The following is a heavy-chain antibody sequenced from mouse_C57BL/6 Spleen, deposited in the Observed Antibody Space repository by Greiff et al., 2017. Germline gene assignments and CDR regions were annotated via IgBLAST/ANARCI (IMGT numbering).Heavy chain of an antibody. CDR1: GYTFTSYW. CDR3: ARGGDDYDDYWYFDV. J-gene: IGHJ1*03. Sequence: VQLQQPGAELVRPGSSVKLSCKASGYTFTSYWMPWVKQRPIQGLEWIGNIDPSDSETHYNQKFKDKATLTVDKSSSTAYMQLSSLTSEDSAVYYCARGGDDYDDYWYFDVWGTGTTVTVSS. V-gene: IGHV1-52*01. D-gene: IGHD2-4*01. CDR2: IDPSDSET.